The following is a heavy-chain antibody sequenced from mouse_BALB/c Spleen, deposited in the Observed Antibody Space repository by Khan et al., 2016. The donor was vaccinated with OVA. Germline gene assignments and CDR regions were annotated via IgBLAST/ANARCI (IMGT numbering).Heavy chain of an antibody. V-gene: IGHV2-6*02. CDR3: ARLFDGYSSLYAMGY. CDR1: GFSLTTYG. CDR2: IWSDGST. D-gene: IGHD2-3*01. Sequence: QVQLKESGPGLVAPSQSLSITCTVSGFSLTTYGVHWVRQPPGKGLEWLVVIWSDGSTNYNSVLKSRLSISKDNSKSQVFLKMNSLQTDDTAMYYCARLFDGYSSLYAMGYWGQGTTVTVAS. J-gene: IGHJ4*01.